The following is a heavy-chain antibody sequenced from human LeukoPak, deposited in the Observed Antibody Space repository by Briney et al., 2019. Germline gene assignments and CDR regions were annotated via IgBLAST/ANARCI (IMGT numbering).Heavy chain of an antibody. CDR2: INSDGSST. Sequence: PGGSLRLSCAASGFTLNSYRMHWVRQVPGKGLVWVSRINSDGSSTSYADSVKGRFTISRDNAKNTLYLQMNSLRAEDTAVYYCAREGQQPRGVRWFDPWGQGTLVTVSS. CDR3: AREGQQPRGVRWFDP. V-gene: IGHV3-74*01. J-gene: IGHJ5*02. D-gene: IGHD3-10*01. CDR1: GFTLNSYR.